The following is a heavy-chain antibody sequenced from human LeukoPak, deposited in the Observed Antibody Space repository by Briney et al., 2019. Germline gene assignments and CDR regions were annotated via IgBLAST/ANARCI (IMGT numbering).Heavy chain of an antibody. Sequence: GASVKVSCKASGYTFTGYYMHWVRQVPGQGLEWMGWINPNSGGTNYAQKFQGRVTMTRDTSISTAYMELSRLRSDDTAVYYCARGRDSGWYRDDAFDIWGQGTMVTVSS. CDR1: GYTFTGYY. CDR3: ARGRDSGWYRDDAFDI. V-gene: IGHV1-2*02. CDR2: INPNSGGT. J-gene: IGHJ3*02. D-gene: IGHD6-19*01.